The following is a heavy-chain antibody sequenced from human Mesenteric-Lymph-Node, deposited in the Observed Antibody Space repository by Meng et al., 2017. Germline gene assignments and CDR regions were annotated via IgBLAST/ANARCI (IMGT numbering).Heavy chain of an antibody. CDR3: ARGFNRAPFPY. J-gene: IGHJ4*02. Sequence: QLQVPALGQGMFGPSEPLSPPCACYGGSFSGYYWSWIRQPPGQGLGWIGEIKYSGSTNYNPSLQSRVTISVDTSKNQFSLNLSSVTAADTAVYYCARGFNRAPFPYWGQGTLVTVSS. V-gene: IGHV4-34*01. CDR2: IKYSGST. CDR1: GGSFSGYY. D-gene: IGHD1-14*01.